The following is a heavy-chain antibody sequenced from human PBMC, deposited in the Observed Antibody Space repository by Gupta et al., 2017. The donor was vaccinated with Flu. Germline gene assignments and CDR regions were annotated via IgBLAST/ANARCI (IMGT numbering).Heavy chain of an antibody. CDR3: AKDMSIGASTTYYYYDGLDV. V-gene: IGHV3-30*18. D-gene: IGHD6-6*01. Sequence: GLEWVAVVSYDGDSEKYAGSVKGRFTISRENTKTTLYLQMNSLRAEDTAVYYCAKDMSIGASTTYYYYDGLDVWGQGTTVTVSS. CDR2: VSYDGDSE. J-gene: IGHJ6*02.